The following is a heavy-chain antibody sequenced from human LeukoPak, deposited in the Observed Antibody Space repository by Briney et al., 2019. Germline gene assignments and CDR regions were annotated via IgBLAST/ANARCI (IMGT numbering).Heavy chain of an antibody. V-gene: IGHV1-69*05. J-gene: IGHJ4*02. CDR1: GGTFSSYA. CDR3: ARPAYCSSTSCYIFDY. D-gene: IGHD2-2*02. CDR2: IIPIFGTA. Sequence: SVKVSCKASGGTFSSYAISWVRQAPGQGLEWMGRIIPIFGTANYAQKFQGRVTITRNTSISTAYMELSSLRSEDTAVYYCARPAYCSSTSCYIFDYWGQGTLVTVSS.